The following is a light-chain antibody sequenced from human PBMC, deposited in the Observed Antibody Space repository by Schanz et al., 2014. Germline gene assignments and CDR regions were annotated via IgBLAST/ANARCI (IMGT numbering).Light chain of an antibody. Sequence: DIVMTQSPDSLAVSLGERATFNCKSSQSVLYSPNNKNSLAWYQQKPGQPPKLLIYWASTRESGVPDRFSGSGSGTDFTLTISNLQAEDVAVYYCQQYDNWWTFGQGTKVEIK. CDR2: WAS. J-gene: IGKJ1*01. CDR1: QSVLYSPNNKNS. CDR3: QQYDNWWT. V-gene: IGKV4-1*01.